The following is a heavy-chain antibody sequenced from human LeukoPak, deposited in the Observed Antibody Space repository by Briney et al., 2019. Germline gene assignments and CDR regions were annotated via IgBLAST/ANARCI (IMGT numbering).Heavy chain of an antibody. Sequence: ASETLSLTCTVSGGSISSYHWSWIRQPPGKGLEWIGYIYYSGSTNYNPSLKSRVTISVDASKNQFSLKLSSVTAADTAVYYCARVRQGSSSLDYWGQGTLVTVSS. CDR3: ARVRQGSSSLDY. CDR1: GGSISSYH. CDR2: IYYSGST. D-gene: IGHD6-6*01. V-gene: IGHV4-59*01. J-gene: IGHJ4*02.